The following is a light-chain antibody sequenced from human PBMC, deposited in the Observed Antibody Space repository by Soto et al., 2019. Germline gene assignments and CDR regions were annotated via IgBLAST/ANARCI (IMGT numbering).Light chain of an antibody. CDR3: SSYTSSNTQI. Sequence: QSALAQPASVSGSPGQSITISCTGTISDVGGYNYVSWFQQHPGKAPKLMIYDVATRPSGVSNRFSGSKSGNTASLAISGLQAEDEDDYYCSSYTSSNTQIFGGGTKVTVL. CDR2: DVA. CDR1: ISDVGGYNY. J-gene: IGLJ2*01. V-gene: IGLV2-14*03.